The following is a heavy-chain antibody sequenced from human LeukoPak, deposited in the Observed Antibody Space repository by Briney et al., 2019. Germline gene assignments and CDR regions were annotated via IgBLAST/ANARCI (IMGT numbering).Heavy chain of an antibody. CDR1: GGSTTDYF. J-gene: IGHJ4*02. CDR2: IYSSGST. CDR3: AREVSARDGSLGRPFDY. V-gene: IGHV4-4*07. Sequence: PSETLSLTCTVSGGSTTDYFWSWIRQLAGKGLEWIGRIYSSGSTNYNASLKSRVTMSVDTSKNQFSLKLSSVTAADTAVYYCAREVSARDGSLGRPFDYWGQGTLVTVSS. D-gene: IGHD5-24*01.